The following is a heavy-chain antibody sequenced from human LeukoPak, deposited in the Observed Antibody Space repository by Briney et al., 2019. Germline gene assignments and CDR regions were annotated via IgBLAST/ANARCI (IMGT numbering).Heavy chain of an antibody. D-gene: IGHD6-13*01. CDR3: AAASAFSSSWRS. Sequence: GGSLRLSCAASGFTFSSYEMNWVRQAPGKGPEWVAYITASDTTKYYADSVKGRFTISRDNAKKSLFLQMNSLTAEDPAVYYCAAASAFSSSWRSWGQGTVVTVSS. V-gene: IGHV3-48*03. CDR1: GFTFSSYE. J-gene: IGHJ5*02. CDR2: ITASDTTK.